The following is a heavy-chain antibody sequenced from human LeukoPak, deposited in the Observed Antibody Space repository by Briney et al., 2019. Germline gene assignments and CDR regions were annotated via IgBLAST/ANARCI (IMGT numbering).Heavy chain of an antibody. J-gene: IGHJ4*02. D-gene: IGHD3-3*01. CDR3: ARWYTYYDFWSGYYQGYFDY. V-gene: IGHV4-34*01. Sequence: PSEALSLTCAVYGGSFSGYYWSWLRQPPGKGLEWIGEINHSGSTNYNPSLKSRVTISVDTSKNQFSLKLSSVTAADTAVYYCARWYTYYDFWSGYYQGYFDYWGQGTLVTVSS. CDR2: INHSGST. CDR1: GGSFSGYY.